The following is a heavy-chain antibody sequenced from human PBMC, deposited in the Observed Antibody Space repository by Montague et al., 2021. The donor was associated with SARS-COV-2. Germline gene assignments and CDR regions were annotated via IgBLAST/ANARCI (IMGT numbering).Heavy chain of an antibody. V-gene: IGHV2-5*02. J-gene: IGHJ3*02. D-gene: IGHD4-17*01. Sequence: PALVKPTQSLTLTCSFSGFSLTTPGVGVGWVRQPPGKALEWLALIYWDGDTRYSPSLRGRLTITKDTSKNRVVLTMTNVDPVDTATYYRAEHLMQQDDYGDYFDAFNMWGHGTMVTVSS. CDR2: IYWDGDT. CDR3: AEHLMQQDDYGDYFDAFNM. CDR1: GFSLTTPGVG.